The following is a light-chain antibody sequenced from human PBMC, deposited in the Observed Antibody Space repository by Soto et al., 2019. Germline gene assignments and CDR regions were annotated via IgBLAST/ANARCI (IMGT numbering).Light chain of an antibody. CDR2: GAS. Sequence: EIVLTQSPGTLSLSPGERATLSCRASQSVSSSYLAWYQQKPGQAPRLLIYGASSRATGIPDRFSGSGSGTDFTLTISRLEPEDCAVYYCQQYGSSRVTFGQGTKVEIK. J-gene: IGKJ1*01. V-gene: IGKV3-20*01. CDR1: QSVSSSY. CDR3: QQYGSSRVT.